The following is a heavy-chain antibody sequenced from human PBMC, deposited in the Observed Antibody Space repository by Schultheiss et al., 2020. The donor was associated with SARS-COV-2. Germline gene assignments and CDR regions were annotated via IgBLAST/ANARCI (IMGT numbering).Heavy chain of an antibody. D-gene: IGHD5-18*01. CDR2: IYTSGST. V-gene: IGHV4-4*07. CDR1: GGSISSYY. J-gene: IGHJ6*02. Sequence: SETLSLTCTVSGGSISSYYWSWIRQPAGKGLEWIGRIYTSGSTNYNPSLKSRVTMSVDTSKNQFSLKLFSVTAADTAVYFCARGGTALVPPYYFGLDVWGQGTTVTVSS. CDR3: ARGGTALVPPYYFGLDV.